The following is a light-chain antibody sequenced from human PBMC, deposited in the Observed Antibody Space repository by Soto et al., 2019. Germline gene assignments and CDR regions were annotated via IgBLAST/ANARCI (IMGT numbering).Light chain of an antibody. CDR2: DVS. J-gene: IGLJ3*02. CDR3: CSYAGSYTLWV. V-gene: IGLV2-11*01. Sequence: QSALTQPRSVSGSPGQSVSISCTGTSSDVGGYNYVSWYQEHPGKAPKLMIYDVSKRPSGVPDRFSGSKSGNTASLTISGLQAEDEGDYYCCSYAGSYTLWVFGGGTKVTVL. CDR1: SSDVGGYNY.